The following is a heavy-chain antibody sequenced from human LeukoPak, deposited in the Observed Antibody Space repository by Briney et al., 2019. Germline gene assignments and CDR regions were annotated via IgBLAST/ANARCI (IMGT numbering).Heavy chain of an antibody. Sequence: PGGSLRLSCAASGFTFSSYAMSWVRQAPGKGLEWVSAISGSGGSTYYADSVKGRFTISRDNSKNTLYLQMNSLRAEDTAVYYCAKGSPGQQLAKIYYFDYWGQGTLVTVSS. CDR2: ISGSGGST. V-gene: IGHV3-23*01. D-gene: IGHD6-13*01. CDR1: GFTFSSYA. J-gene: IGHJ4*02. CDR3: AKGSPGQQLAKIYYFDY.